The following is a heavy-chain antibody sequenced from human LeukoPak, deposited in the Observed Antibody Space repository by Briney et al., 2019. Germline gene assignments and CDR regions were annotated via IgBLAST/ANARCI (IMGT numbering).Heavy chain of an antibody. V-gene: IGHV3-48*01. CDR3: ARGRDSSSSYPGY. Sequence: GGSLRLSCAVSGFTFSSYSMTWVRQAPGKGLEWVSYISSTSSTVYYADSVKGRFTISRDNVKNSLYLQMNSLRAEDTAVYYCARGRDSSSSYPGYWGQGTLVTVSS. D-gene: IGHD6-6*01. J-gene: IGHJ4*02. CDR2: ISSTSSTV. CDR1: GFTFSSYS.